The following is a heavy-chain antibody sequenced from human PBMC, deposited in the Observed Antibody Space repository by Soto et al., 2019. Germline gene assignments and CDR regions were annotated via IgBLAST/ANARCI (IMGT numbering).Heavy chain of an antibody. Sequence: QEQLVQSGAEVKKPGASVKVSCKASGYTFSGYYIHWLRQAPGQGLEWMGWINPNSGGTHYAQKFQGRVTVTRDTHTSTAYMELSRLTSDDTAVDYCARSLTEGYCTRTGCYTRPLYGMDVWGQGTTFTVSS. V-gene: IGHV1-2*02. D-gene: IGHD2-2*02. J-gene: IGHJ6*02. CDR1: GYTFSGYY. CDR3: ARSLTEGYCTRTGCYTRPLYGMDV. CDR2: INPNSGGT.